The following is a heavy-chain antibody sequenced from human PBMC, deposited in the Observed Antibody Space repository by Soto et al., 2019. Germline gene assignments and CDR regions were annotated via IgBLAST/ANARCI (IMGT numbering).Heavy chain of an antibody. CDR2: INPNSGGT. Sequence: ASVKVSCKASGYTFTGYYMHWVRQAPGQGLEWMGWINPNSGGTNYAQKFQGWVTMTRDTSISTAYMELSRLRSDDTAVYYCARGGYSGYEGAGDDAFDIWGLGTMVTVSS. CDR1: GYTFTGYY. V-gene: IGHV1-2*04. CDR3: ARGGYSGYEGAGDDAFDI. J-gene: IGHJ3*02. D-gene: IGHD5-12*01.